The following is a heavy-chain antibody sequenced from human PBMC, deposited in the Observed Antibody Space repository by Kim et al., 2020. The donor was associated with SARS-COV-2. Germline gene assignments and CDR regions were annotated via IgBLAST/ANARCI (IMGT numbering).Heavy chain of an antibody. V-gene: IGHV3-21*01. J-gene: IGHJ2*01. CDR3: ARDPGDGYNPWYFDL. Sequence: SVKGRFTISRDNAKNSLYLQMNSLRAEDTAVYYCARDPGDGYNPWYFDLWGRGTLVTVSS. D-gene: IGHD5-12*01.